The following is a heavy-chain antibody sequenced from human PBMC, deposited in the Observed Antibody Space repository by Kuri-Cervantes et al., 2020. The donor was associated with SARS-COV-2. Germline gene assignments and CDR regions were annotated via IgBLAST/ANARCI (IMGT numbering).Heavy chain of an antibody. CDR1: GFTFSSYS. CDR3: ARDVPDY. CDR2: ISSSSSTI. Sequence: GESLKISCAGSGFTFSSYSMNWVRQTPGKGLEWVSYISSSSSTIYYADSVKGRFTISRDNAKNSLYLQMNSLRAGDTAVYYCARDVPDYWGQGTLVTVSS. V-gene: IGHV3-48*01. J-gene: IGHJ4*02.